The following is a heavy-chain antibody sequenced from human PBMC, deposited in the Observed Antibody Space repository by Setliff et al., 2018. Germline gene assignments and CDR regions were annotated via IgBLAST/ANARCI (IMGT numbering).Heavy chain of an antibody. J-gene: IGHJ4*02. CDR1: DDSFYSDYYF. V-gene: IGHV4-30-4*08. CDR2: IYYSGST. CDR3: ARHGTKWQLAAL. D-gene: IGHD1-7*01. Sequence: PSETLSLTCSVSDDSFYSDYYFWGWIRQPPGKGLEWIGYIYYSGSTSYYNPSLKSRVTISVDTSKNQFSLKLSSVTAADTAVYYCARHGTKWQLAALWGQGTLVTVSS.